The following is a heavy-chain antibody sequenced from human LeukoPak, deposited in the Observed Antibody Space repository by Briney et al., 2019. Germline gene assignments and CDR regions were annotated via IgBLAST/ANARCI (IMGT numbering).Heavy chain of an antibody. CDR3: ARDSGDILSVNFGVMNV. Sequence: GGSLRLSCAASGFTFSSYGMHWVRQAPGKGLEWVAVIWYDGSNKYYADSVKGRFTISRDNSKNTLYLQMNSLRAEDTAVYYCARDSGDILSVNFGVMNVWGKGTRVTVS. J-gene: IGHJ6*04. CDR1: GFTFSSYG. CDR2: IWYDGSNK. V-gene: IGHV3-33*01. D-gene: IGHD3-9*01.